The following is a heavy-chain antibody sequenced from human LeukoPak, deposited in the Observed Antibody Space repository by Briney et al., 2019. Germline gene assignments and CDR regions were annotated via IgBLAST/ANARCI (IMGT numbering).Heavy chain of an antibody. CDR1: GFTFNSYA. J-gene: IGHJ4*02. V-gene: IGHV3-23*01. Sequence: GGSLRLSCAASGFTFNSYAMAWVRQPPGKGLEWVSAISSSGDSTYYTDSVKGRFTISRDNSKNTLNLEMSRLRADDTAVYFCAARPDRGLGPLDFWGQGTLVTVSS. CDR3: AARPDRGLGPLDF. CDR2: ISSSGDST.